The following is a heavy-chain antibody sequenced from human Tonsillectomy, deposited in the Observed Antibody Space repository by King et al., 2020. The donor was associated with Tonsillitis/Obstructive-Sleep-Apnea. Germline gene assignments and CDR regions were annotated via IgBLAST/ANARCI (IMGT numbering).Heavy chain of an antibody. CDR1: GGSISSSRYY. CDR2: IYYNGDT. Sequence: HLQLQESGPGLVKPSETLSLSCTVSGGSISSSRYYWGWIRQPPGKGLEWIGTIYYNGDTYYNPSLKSRVTVSIDTSENQFSLKLTSVTAADTAVYYCARHAPDMDNYYHYMDVWGKGTTVTVSS. CDR3: ARHAPDMDNYYHYMDV. D-gene: IGHD3-9*01. J-gene: IGHJ6*03. V-gene: IGHV4-39*01.